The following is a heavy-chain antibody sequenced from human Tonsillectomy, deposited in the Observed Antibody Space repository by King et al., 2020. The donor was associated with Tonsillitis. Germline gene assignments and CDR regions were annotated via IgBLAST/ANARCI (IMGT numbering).Heavy chain of an antibody. CDR3: ARHPTIFDFEYYFDY. J-gene: IGHJ4*02. CDR1: GGSITSSSYY. Sequence: QLQESGPGLVKPSETLSLTCTVSGGSITSSSYYWGWIRQPPGKGLEWIGTIYYSGSTYYNPSLKSRVTISIDTSQNQFSLKLSSVTAADTAVYYCARHPTIFDFEYYFDYWGQGTLVTVPS. D-gene: IGHD3-3*01. CDR2: IYYSGST. V-gene: IGHV4-39*01.